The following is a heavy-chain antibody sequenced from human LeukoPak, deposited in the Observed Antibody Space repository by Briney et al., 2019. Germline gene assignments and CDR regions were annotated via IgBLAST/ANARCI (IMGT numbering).Heavy chain of an antibody. V-gene: IGHV3-30-3*01. CDR3: ARVLIPLYGMDV. J-gene: IGHJ6*02. D-gene: IGHD3-22*01. Sequence: GGSLRLSCAASGFTFSTYWMSWVRQAPGKGPEWVAVISYDGSNKYYADSMKGRFTISRDNSKNTLYLQMNSLRAEDTAVYYCARVLIPLYGMDVWGQGTTVTVSS. CDR2: ISYDGSNK. CDR1: GFTFSTYW.